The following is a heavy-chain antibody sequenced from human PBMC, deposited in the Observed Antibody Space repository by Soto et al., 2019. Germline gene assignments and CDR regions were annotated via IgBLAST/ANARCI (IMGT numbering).Heavy chain of an antibody. CDR1: GGSISSGGYY. J-gene: IGHJ4*02. D-gene: IGHD2-2*01. CDR3: ARGPLVVPAAFDY. V-gene: IGHV4-31*03. Sequence: PSETLSLTCTVSGGSISSGGYYWSWIRQHPGKGLEWIGYIYYSGSTYYNPSLKSRVTISVDTSKNQFSLKLSSVTAADTAVYYCARGPLVVPAAFDYWGQGTLVTVSS. CDR2: IYYSGST.